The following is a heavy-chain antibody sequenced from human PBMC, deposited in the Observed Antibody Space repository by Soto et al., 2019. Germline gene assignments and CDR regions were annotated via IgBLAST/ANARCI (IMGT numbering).Heavy chain of an antibody. D-gene: IGHD2-15*01. J-gene: IGHJ3*02. CDR3: VKDGTWVDIVVGVVAPDSFVI. CDR1: GFTFSNYA. V-gene: IGHV3-64D*06. Sequence: RSGGSLRLSCSASGFTFSNYAMYWVRQAPGKGLEYVSAISSSGVSTYYAYSVKGRFTISRDNSKNTLYLQMSSLRAEDTAVYYCVKDGTWVDIVVGVVAPDSFVIWGQGTMVTVSS. CDR2: ISSSGVST.